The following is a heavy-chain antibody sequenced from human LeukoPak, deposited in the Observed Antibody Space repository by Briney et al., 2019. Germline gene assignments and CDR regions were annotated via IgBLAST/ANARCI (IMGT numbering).Heavy chain of an antibody. CDR2: INPSGGDT. Sequence: ASVKVSCKASGYILSSYNMHWVRQAPGQGLEWLGIINPSGGDTKYAQKFQGRVTLTRDKSTSTVYMELSSLTSDDTAVYYCATAQSGMITFGGVIPPPLFDYWGQGTLVTVSS. J-gene: IGHJ4*02. CDR1: GYILSSYN. D-gene: IGHD3-16*01. V-gene: IGHV1-46*01. CDR3: ATAQSGMITFGGVIPPPLFDY.